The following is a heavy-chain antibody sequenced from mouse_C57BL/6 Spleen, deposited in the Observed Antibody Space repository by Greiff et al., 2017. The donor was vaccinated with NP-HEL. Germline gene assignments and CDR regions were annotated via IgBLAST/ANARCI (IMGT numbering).Heavy chain of an antibody. J-gene: IGHJ3*01. V-gene: IGHV1-76*01. CDR1: GYTFTDYY. D-gene: IGHD2-3*01. CDR2: IYPGSGNT. Sequence: QVQLQQSGAELVRPGASVKLSCKASGYTFTDYYINWVKQRPGQGLEWIARIYPGSGNTYYNEKFKGKATLTAEKSSSTAYMQLSSLTSEDSAVYFCARECDDGSGFAYWGQGTLVTVSA. CDR3: ARECDDGSGFAY.